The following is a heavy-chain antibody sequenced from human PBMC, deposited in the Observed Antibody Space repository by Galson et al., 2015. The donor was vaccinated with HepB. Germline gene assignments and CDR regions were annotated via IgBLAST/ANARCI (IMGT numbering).Heavy chain of an antibody. J-gene: IGHJ4*02. CDR1: GFTFSSYA. D-gene: IGHD3-22*01. Sequence: SLRLSCAASGFTFSSYAMSWVRQAPGKGLEWVSTISGSGDTTYYADSVKGRFTISRDNSKNTLYLQMNSLRAEDTAVYYCAMFTDSSGYSSLPYWGQGALVTVSS. V-gene: IGHV3-23*01. CDR2: ISGSGDTT. CDR3: AMFTDSSGYSSLPY.